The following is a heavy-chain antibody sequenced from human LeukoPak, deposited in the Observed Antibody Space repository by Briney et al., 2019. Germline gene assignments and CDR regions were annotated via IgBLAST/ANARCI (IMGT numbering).Heavy chain of an antibody. V-gene: IGHV4-34*01. D-gene: IGHD4-17*01. CDR1: GASFSGGSFSGYS. J-gene: IGHJ3*02. CDR2: ITNNGDT. CDR3: AREDWDDYGPLEVFDI. Sequence: SETLSLTCIVHGASFSGGSFSGYSWTWIRQPPGKGLEWIGQITNNGDTDYNPSLLSRLTISQETSRNQVSLNLRSVTAADTGVYYCAREDWDDYGPLEVFDIWGQGTTVTVSP.